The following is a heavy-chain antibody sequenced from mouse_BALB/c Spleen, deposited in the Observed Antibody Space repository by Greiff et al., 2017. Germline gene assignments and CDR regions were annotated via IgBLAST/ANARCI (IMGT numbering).Heavy chain of an antibody. CDR3: ARAGTGYAMDY. J-gene: IGHJ4*01. CDR2: ISDGGSYT. Sequence: DVKLVESGGGLVKPGGSLKLSCAASGFTFSDYYMYWVRQTPEKRLEWVATISDGGSYTYYPDSVKGRFTISRDNAKNNLYLQMSSLKSEDTAMYYCARAGTGYAMDYWGQGTSVTVSS. D-gene: IGHD2-14*01. CDR1: GFTFSDYY. V-gene: IGHV5-4*02.